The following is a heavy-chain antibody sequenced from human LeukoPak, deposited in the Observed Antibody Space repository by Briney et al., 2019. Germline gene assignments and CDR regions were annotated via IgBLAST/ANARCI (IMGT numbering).Heavy chain of an antibody. CDR2: ISYDGSNK. CDR3: AKWSGDYPSYYLDY. Sequence: GGSLRLSCAASVFTFSSYGMHAVRAAPGKGLECGAVISYDGSNKYYADSVKGRFTISRDNSKNTLYLQMNSLRAEDTAVYSCAKWSGDYPSYYLDYWGQGTLVTVSS. CDR1: VFTFSSYG. V-gene: IGHV3-30*18. J-gene: IGHJ4*02. D-gene: IGHD4-17*01.